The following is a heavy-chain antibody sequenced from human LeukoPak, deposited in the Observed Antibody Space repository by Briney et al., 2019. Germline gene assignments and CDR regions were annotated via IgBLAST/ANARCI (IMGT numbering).Heavy chain of an antibody. Sequence: GGSLRLSCAASGFTFSSYSMNWVRQAPGRGLEWVSYISSSSSTIYYADSVKGRFTISRDNAKNSLYLQMNSLRAEDTAVYYCARDLATYYYDSSGFDAFDIWGQGTMVTVSS. CDR3: ARDLATYYYDSSGFDAFDI. V-gene: IGHV3-48*01. CDR2: ISSSSSTI. CDR1: GFTFSSYS. J-gene: IGHJ3*02. D-gene: IGHD3-22*01.